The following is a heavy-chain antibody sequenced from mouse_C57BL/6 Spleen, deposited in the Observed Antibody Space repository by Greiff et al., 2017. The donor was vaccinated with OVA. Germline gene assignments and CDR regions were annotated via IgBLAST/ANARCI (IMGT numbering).Heavy chain of an antibody. CDR3: ARWDYRGAY. J-gene: IGHJ3*01. Sequence: QVQLQQSGAELVRPGSSVKLSCKASGYTFTSYWMHWVKQRPIQGLEWIGNIDPSDSETHYNQKFKDKATLTVDKSSSTAYMQLSSLTSEDSAVYYCARWDYRGAYWGQGTLVTVSA. CDR1: GYTFTSYW. CDR2: IDPSDSET. D-gene: IGHD2-12*01. V-gene: IGHV1-52*01.